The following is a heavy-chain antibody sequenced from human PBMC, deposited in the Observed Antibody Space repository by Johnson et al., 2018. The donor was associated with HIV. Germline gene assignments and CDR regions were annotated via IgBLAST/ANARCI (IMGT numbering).Heavy chain of an antibody. CDR1: GFTFSTYG. CDR3: AKDLSDSSGYHDAFDI. D-gene: IGHD3-22*01. J-gene: IGHJ3*02. Sequence: QVQLVESGGGVVQPGGSLRLSCAASGFTFSTYGMHWVRPAPGKGLEWVAFIRYDGSNKYYADSVTGRFTISRDNSKNTLYLQMNSLRAEDTAVYYCAKDLSDSSGYHDAFDIWGQGTMVTVSS. CDR2: IRYDGSNK. V-gene: IGHV3-30*02.